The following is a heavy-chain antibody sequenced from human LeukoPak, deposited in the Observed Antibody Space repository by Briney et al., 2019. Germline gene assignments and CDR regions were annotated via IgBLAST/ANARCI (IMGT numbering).Heavy chain of an antibody. D-gene: IGHD1-26*01. V-gene: IGHV1-8*03. J-gene: IGHJ5*02. Sequence: ASVKVSCKASGYTFTSYDINWVRQATGQGLERMGLMNPNSGNTGYAQKFQGRVTITRNTSISTAYMELSSLRSEDTGVYYCATTHSGSYSRWFDPWGQGTVVSVSS. CDR3: ATTHSGSYSRWFDP. CDR2: MNPNSGNT. CDR1: GYTFTSYD.